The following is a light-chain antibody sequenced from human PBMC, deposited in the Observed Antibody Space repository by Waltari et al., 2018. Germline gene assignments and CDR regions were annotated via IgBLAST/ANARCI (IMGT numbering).Light chain of an antibody. J-gene: IGLJ3*02. CDR1: SSDFGNYTF. CDR2: QVT. CDR3: SSFAGRWV. Sequence: QSALTQPPSASGSPGQSVTISCTGPSSDFGNYTFVSWYQQHPGKAPKVIIYQVTKRSSGVPDRFSGSKSGNTASLTVSGLQAEDEADYYCSSFAGRWVFGGGTKLTVL. V-gene: IGLV2-8*01.